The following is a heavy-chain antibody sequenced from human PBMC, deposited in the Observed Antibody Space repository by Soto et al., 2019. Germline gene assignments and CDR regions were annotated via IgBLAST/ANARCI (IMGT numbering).Heavy chain of an antibody. V-gene: IGHV3-21*01. J-gene: IGHJ4*02. D-gene: IGHD4-17*01. Sequence: EVQLVESGGGLVKPGGSLRLSCAASGFTFSSYSMTWVRHAPGKGLEWVSFISSSSIYIYYADSVKGRFTISRDNAKNSLYRQMTSLRAEATAVYSCARDYGDERPSTYGGKGTLVTISS. CDR1: GFTFSSYS. CDR2: ISSSSIYI. CDR3: ARDYGDERPSTY.